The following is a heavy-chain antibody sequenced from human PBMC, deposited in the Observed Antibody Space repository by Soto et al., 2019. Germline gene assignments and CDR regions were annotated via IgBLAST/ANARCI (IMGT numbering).Heavy chain of an antibody. D-gene: IGHD3-10*01. CDR2: ISGSDGTT. V-gene: IGHV3-23*01. CDR3: AKYYYGSGSYSFDY. J-gene: IGHJ4*02. CDR1: GFTFSSYA. Sequence: GGSLRLSCAASGFTFSSYAITWVRQAPGKGLEWVSSISGSDGTTYYADSVKGRFTISRDNSQNTLCLQMNSLRADDTAVYYCAKYYYGSGSYSFDYWGQGALVTVSS.